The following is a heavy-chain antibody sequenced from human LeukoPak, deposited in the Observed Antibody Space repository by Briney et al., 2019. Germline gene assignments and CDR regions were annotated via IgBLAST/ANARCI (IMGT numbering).Heavy chain of an antibody. CDR2: INHSGST. Sequence: SETLSLTCAVYGGSFSGYYWSWIRQPPGKGLEWIGEINHSGSTNYNPSLKSRVTISVDTYKNQFSLKLSSVTAADTAVYYCARGRYCSSTSCYRRYFDYWGQGTLVTVSS. D-gene: IGHD2-2*02. CDR1: GGSFSGYY. V-gene: IGHV4-34*01. CDR3: ARGRYCSSTSCYRRYFDY. J-gene: IGHJ4*02.